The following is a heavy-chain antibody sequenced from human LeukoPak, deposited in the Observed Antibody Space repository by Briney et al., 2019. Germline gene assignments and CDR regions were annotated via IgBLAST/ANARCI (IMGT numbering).Heavy chain of an antibody. V-gene: IGHV3-53*04. CDR3: ARRQHVNWGFDL. D-gene: IGHD6-6*01. J-gene: IGHJ2*01. Sequence: PGGSLRLSCAASEFTVSSYHLSWVRQAPGEGLEWLSVFYRTTGQFYADSVKGRFIIFRHDSNNTLSLQMNSLRPEDTAVYYCARRQHVNWGFDLWGRGTLVTVSS. CDR1: EFTVSSYH. CDR2: FYRTTGQ.